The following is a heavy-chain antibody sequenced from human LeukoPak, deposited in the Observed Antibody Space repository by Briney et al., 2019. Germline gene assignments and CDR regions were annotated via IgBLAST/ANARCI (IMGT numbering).Heavy chain of an antibody. CDR3: ARIDGDGWPSDY. V-gene: IGHV3-23*01. J-gene: IGHJ4*02. CDR2: ISDGGTRT. Sequence: GGSLRLSCAASRFTFSSCAMTWVRQAPGKGLEWVSTISDGGTRTYYADSVRGRFTISRDNSKNTLYLQMNDLRAEDTAVYHCARIDGDGWPSDYWGQGTLVTVSS. CDR1: RFTFSSCA. D-gene: IGHD5-24*01.